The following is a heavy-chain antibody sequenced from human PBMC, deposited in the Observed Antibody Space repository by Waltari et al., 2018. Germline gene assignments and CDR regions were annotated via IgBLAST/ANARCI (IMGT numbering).Heavy chain of an antibody. J-gene: IGHJ4*02. Sequence: VESGGGLVQPGGSLRLSCAASGFIFLHYWIRWVRPAPGKGLEWVANIKPDGTEKYYVASVWGRFTISRDNTQNSLSLQMTALRDDDTGRYFCARDWSGSGRGINFWGQGVPVTVSS. CDR2: IKPDGTEK. V-gene: IGHV3-7*03. CDR3: ARDWSGSGRGINF. CDR1: GFIFLHYW. D-gene: IGHD3-3*01.